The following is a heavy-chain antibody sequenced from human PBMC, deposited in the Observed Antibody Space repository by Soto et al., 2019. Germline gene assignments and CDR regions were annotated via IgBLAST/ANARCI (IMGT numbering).Heavy chain of an antibody. V-gene: IGHV3-48*03. J-gene: IGHJ4*02. CDR1: EVKFSSYE. CDR3: ARGGTSTTYWGLFYN. CDR2: ISSSGATI. Sequence: AGVPQSLCYGAPEVKFSSYEVNCVSQTPGKGLEWLSYISSSGATIYYADSVKGRFTISRDNAKNSLYLQMNSLRADDTAVYYCARGGTSTTYWGLFYNWGQGTLVTVSS. D-gene: IGHD7-27*01.